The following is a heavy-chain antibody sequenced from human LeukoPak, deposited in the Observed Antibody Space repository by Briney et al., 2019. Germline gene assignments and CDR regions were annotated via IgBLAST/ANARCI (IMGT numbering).Heavy chain of an antibody. CDR2: IWNDGSNK. Sequence: PGGSLRLSCAASGFTFSSYAMHWARQAPGKGLDWVAVIWNDGSNKYYADSVKGRFTISRDNSKNTLYLQMNSLRPEDTAIYYCARWRYTRRRDAFDIWGEGTMVTVSS. CDR3: ARWRYTRRRDAFDI. J-gene: IGHJ3*02. CDR1: GFTFSSYA. D-gene: IGHD6-13*01. V-gene: IGHV3-33*01.